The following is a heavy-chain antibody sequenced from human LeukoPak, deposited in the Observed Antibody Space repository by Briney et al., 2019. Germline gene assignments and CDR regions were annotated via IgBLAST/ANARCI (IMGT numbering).Heavy chain of an antibody. J-gene: IGHJ3*02. V-gene: IGHV1-69*05. CDR1: GGTFSSYA. CDR3: ARGLHYDFWSGYYGHNAFDI. Sequence: SVKVSCKASGGTFSSYAISWVRQAPGQGLEWMGGIIPIFGTANYAQKFQGRVTITTDESTSTAYMELSSLRSEDTAVYYCARGLHYDFWSGYYGHNAFDIWGQGTMVTVSS. D-gene: IGHD3-3*01. CDR2: IIPIFGTA.